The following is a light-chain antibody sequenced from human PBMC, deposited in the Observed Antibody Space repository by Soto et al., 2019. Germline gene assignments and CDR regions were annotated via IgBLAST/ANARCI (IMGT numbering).Light chain of an antibody. V-gene: IGLV1-36*01. CDR2: YDD. CDR1: RSNIGDNA. Sequence: QSVLTQPPSVSEAPRQRVTISCSGSRSNIGDNAVNWYQQLPGKAPKLLIYYDDLLPSGVSDRFSGSKSGTSASLAISGLQSEDEADYYCAAWDDSLKGVVFGGGTKLTVL. CDR3: AAWDDSLKGVV. J-gene: IGLJ2*01.